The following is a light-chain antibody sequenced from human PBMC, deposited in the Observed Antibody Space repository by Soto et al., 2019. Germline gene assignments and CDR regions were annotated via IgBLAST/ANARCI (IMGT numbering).Light chain of an antibody. CDR2: DAS. CDR1: QSISSW. CDR3: QQYNSFSWT. J-gene: IGKJ1*01. V-gene: IGKV1-5*01. Sequence: DFQMTQSPSTLSASVGDRVTITCRASQSISSWLAWYQQKPGKAPKLLIYDASSLQSGVPSRFRGSGSGTEFTLSISSLQPDDFACYYCQQYNSFSWTFGQGTKVDIK.